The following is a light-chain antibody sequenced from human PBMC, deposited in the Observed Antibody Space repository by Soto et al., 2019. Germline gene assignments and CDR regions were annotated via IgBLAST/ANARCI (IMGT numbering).Light chain of an antibody. CDR1: KSVDSSF. CDR3: QQYVSSVT. CDR2: GAS. J-gene: IGKJ1*01. Sequence: EIVLTQSPGSLSLSPGERATLSCRASKSVDSSFFAWYQQKPGQAPRLLIYGASNRATGIPDRFSGSGSGTDVTLTISRLEPEDFAVYYCQQYVSSVTFGQGTKVEIK. V-gene: IGKV3-20*01.